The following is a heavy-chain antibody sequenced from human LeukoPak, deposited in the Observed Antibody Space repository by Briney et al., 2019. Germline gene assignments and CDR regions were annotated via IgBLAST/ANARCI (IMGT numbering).Heavy chain of an antibody. Sequence: SETLSLTCTVSGGSISSYYWSWIRQPAGKGLEWIGRIYTSGSTNYNPSLKSRVTMSVDTSKNQFSLKMSSVTAADTAVYYCARQYYDILTGYDRGDAFDIWGQGTMVTVSS. CDR1: GGSISSYY. V-gene: IGHV4-4*07. D-gene: IGHD3-9*01. J-gene: IGHJ3*02. CDR3: ARQYYDILTGYDRGDAFDI. CDR2: IYTSGST.